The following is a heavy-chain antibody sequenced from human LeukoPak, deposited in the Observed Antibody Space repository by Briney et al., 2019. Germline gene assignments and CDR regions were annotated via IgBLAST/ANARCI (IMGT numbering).Heavy chain of an antibody. Sequence: SDTLSLTCAVSGYSISSSNYWVWIRQPPGKGLEWIGHIYYSGGIYYNPSLESRVTMSVDTSKNQFSLKLSSVTAVDTAVYYCARKATTGPTKAAFDIWGQGTMVTVSS. J-gene: IGHJ3*02. D-gene: IGHD4-17*01. CDR3: ARKATTGPTKAAFDI. CDR1: GYSISSSNY. V-gene: IGHV4-28*05. CDR2: IYYSGGI.